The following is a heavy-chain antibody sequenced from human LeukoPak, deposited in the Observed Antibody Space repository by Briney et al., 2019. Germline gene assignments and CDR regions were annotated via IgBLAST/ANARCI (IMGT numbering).Heavy chain of an antibody. CDR2: VSSSSGTI. CDR3: ARGSPRGGLDS. CDR1: DFTFSTFT. V-gene: IGHV3-48*01. D-gene: IGHD1-14*01. J-gene: IGHJ4*02. Sequence: GGSLRLSCAASDFTFSTFTMHWVRQAPGKGLEWVSSVSSSSGTINYADSVQGRSTVSRDNANNSMYLQINDLRREDTAVYYCARGSPRGGLDSWGQGTLVTVSS.